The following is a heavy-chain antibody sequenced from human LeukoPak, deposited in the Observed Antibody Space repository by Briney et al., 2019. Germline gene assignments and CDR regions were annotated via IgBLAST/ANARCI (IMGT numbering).Heavy chain of an antibody. CDR3: ARVPYGDWRFDY. J-gene: IGHJ4*02. CDR1: GFTFSSYA. D-gene: IGHD4-17*01. Sequence: GGSLRLSCAASGFTFSSYAMHWVRQAPGKGLEWVAVISYDGSNKYYADSVKGRFTISRGNSKNTPYLQMNSLRAEDTAVYYCARVPYGDWRFDYWGQGTLVTVSS. CDR2: ISYDGSNK. V-gene: IGHV3-30-3*01.